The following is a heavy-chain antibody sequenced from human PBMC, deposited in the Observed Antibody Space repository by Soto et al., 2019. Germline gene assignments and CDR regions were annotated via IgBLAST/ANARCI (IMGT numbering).Heavy chain of an antibody. D-gene: IGHD2-2*01. Sequence: SVKVSCKASGGTFSSYTSSWVRQAPGQGLEWMGRIIPILGIANYAQKFQGRVTITADKSTSTAYMELSSLRSEDTAVYYCAREGPHIVVVPAAMGSFDYWGQGTLVTVSS. CDR2: IIPILGIA. CDR3: AREGPHIVVVPAAMGSFDY. V-gene: IGHV1-69*04. CDR1: GGTFSSYT. J-gene: IGHJ4*02.